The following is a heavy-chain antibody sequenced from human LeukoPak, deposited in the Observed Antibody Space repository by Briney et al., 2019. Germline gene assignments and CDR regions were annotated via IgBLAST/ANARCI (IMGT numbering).Heavy chain of an antibody. CDR3: ARGLSCTGGSCV. D-gene: IGHD2-15*01. V-gene: IGHV4-34*01. CDR2: INHSGST. CDR1: GGSFSGYY. Sequence: PSETLSLTCAVYGGSFSGYYWSWIRQPPGKGLEWIGEINHSGSTNYNASLKSRVTISVDTSKNQFPLKLNSVTAADTAVYYCARGLSCTGGSCVWGQGTLVTVSS. J-gene: IGHJ4*02.